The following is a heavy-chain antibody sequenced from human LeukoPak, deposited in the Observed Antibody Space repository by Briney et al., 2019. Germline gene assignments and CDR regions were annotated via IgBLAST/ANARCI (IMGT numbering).Heavy chain of an antibody. J-gene: IGHJ4*02. D-gene: IGHD5-24*01. CDR3: AKDLSRGNGEMATITIDY. CDR1: GFTFSSYA. Sequence: QSGGSLRLSCATSGFTFSSYAMSWVRQAPGKGLEWVSAISGSGGSTYYADSVKGRFTISRDNSKNTLYLQMNSLRAEDTAVYYCAKDLSRGNGEMATITIDYWGQGTLVTVSS. V-gene: IGHV3-23*01. CDR2: ISGSGGST.